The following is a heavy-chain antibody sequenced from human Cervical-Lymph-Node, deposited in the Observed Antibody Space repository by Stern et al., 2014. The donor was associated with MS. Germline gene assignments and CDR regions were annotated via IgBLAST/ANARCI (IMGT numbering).Heavy chain of an antibody. CDR3: ARHYNSFFFQH. Sequence: QVQLQESGPGLVKPSETLSLTCTVSGGSISSSSYYWGWIRQPPGKGLEWIGSIYYSGSTYYNPSLKSRVTISVDTSKNQFSLQLSSVTAADTAVYYCARHYNSFFFQHWGQGTLVTVSS. V-gene: IGHV4-39*01. D-gene: IGHD5-24*01. J-gene: IGHJ1*01. CDR2: IYYSGST. CDR1: GGSISSSSYY.